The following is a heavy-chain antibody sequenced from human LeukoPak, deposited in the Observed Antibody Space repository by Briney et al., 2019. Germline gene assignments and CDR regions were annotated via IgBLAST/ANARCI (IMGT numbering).Heavy chain of an antibody. J-gene: IGHJ4*02. CDR3: ARDGYLFDY. D-gene: IGHD5-12*01. CDR2: INPSGGAT. CDR1: GYTFTNYY. Sequence: ASVKVPCKASGYTFTNYYIHWVRLAPGQGLEWMGIINPSGGATKYAQKFQGRVTMTRDTSTSTVYMELSSLRSEDTAVYYCARDGYLFDYWGQGTLVTISS. V-gene: IGHV1-46*01.